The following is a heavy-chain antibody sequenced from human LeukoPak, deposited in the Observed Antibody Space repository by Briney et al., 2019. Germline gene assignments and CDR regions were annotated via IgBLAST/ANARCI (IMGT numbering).Heavy chain of an antibody. V-gene: IGHV1-69*05. D-gene: IGHD5-24*01. Sequence: SVKVSCKAFGGTFTNYAISWVRQAPGQGLEWMGRIIPIFGTANYAQKFQGRVTITTDESTSTTYMELSSLRSKDTAVYYCARGDGYGYNWFDSWGQGTLVTVSS. CDR2: IIPIFGTA. CDR3: ARGDGYGYNWFDS. J-gene: IGHJ5*01. CDR1: GGTFTNYA.